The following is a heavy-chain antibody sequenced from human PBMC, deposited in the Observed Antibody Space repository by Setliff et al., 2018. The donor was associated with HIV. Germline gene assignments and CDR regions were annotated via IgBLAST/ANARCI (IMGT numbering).Heavy chain of an antibody. V-gene: IGHV4-61*02. D-gene: IGHD6-13*01. CDR3: ARHRDPPGSSWIYYYSYMDV. CDR1: GDSISSGSNY. Sequence: SETLSLTCTVSGDSISSGSNYWSWIRQPAGKGLEWIGRIYTSGPRYNPSLENRVTISVDTSKSQFFLMLSSVTAADRAVYYCARHRDPPGSSWIYYYSYMDVWGKGTTVTVSS. CDR2: IYTSGP. J-gene: IGHJ6*03.